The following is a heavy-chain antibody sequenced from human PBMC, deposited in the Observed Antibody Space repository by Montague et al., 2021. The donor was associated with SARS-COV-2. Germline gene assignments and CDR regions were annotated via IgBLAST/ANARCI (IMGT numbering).Heavy chain of an antibody. D-gene: IGHD4-17*01. V-gene: IGHV6-1*01. CDR3: VRDTGSAQAGFDV. CDR2: TNYRSKWTS. Sequence: CAISGDSVWSNTAAWNWIRQSPSGGLEWLGRTNYRSKWTSDYATSVEGRISIDPDTSKNQFFLHLRSVTPEDTGVYYCVRDTGSAQAGFDVWGQGTLVTVSS. CDR1: GDSVWSNTAA. J-gene: IGHJ4*02.